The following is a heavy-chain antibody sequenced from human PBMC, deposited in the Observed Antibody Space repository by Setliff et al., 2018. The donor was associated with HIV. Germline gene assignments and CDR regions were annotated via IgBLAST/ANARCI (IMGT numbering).Heavy chain of an antibody. Sequence: SETLSLTCAVHGGPLTDHYWNWIRQSPGKGLEWIAEVHHTGYLNYNPSLKSRVTISVDKSKNQFSLKLSSVTAADTAVYYCERGRRRSSTPYYFDYWGQGTLVTVSS. CDR1: GGPLTDHY. CDR3: ERGRRRSSTPYYFDY. V-gene: IGHV4-34*01. J-gene: IGHJ4*02. CDR2: VHHTGYL.